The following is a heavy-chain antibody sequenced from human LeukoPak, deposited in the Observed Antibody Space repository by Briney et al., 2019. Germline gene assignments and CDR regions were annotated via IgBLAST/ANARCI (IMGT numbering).Heavy chain of an antibody. CDR1: GGSISSSSYY. V-gene: IGHV4-61*05. CDR3: AKETTIFGVVTNDY. Sequence: SETLSLTCTVSGGSISSSSYYWGWIRQPPGKGLEWIGYIYYSGSTNYNPSLKSRVTISVDTSKNQFSLKLSSVTAADTAVYYCAKETTIFGVVTNDYWGQGTLVTVSS. D-gene: IGHD3-3*01. CDR2: IYYSGST. J-gene: IGHJ4*02.